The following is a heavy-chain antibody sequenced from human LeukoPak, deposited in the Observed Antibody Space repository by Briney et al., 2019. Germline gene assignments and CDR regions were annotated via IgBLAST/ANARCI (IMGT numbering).Heavy chain of an antibody. CDR1: GFPFNNYA. Sequence: GGSLRLSCAASGFPFNNYAMSWFRQAPGKGLEWVGFIRSKAYGGTTEYAASVKGRFTISRDDSKSIADLQMSSLKTEDTAVYYCTRDSVEMATASFAPFDYWGQGTLVTVSS. CDR3: TRDSVEMATASFAPFDY. J-gene: IGHJ4*02. D-gene: IGHD5-24*01. V-gene: IGHV3-49*03. CDR2: IRSKAYGGTT.